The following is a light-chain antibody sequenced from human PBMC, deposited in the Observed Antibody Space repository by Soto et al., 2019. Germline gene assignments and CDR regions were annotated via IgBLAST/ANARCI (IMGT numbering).Light chain of an antibody. J-gene: IGLJ1*01. V-gene: IGLV2-23*01. CDR3: CSYAGDNTYV. Sequence: QSALTQPASVSGSPGQSITISCTGTSSDVGSYDLVSWYQHHSGKAPKLIIYEGVKRPSGVSSRFSASKSGNTASLTISGLQAEEEADYYCCSYAGDNTYVFGPGTKVTVL. CDR2: EGV. CDR1: SSDVGSYDL.